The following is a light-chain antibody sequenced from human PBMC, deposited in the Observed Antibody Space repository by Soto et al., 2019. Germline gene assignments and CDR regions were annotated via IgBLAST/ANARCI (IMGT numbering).Light chain of an antibody. V-gene: IGKV3-20*01. Sequence: ELVMTQSPATLSVSPGERATLSCRASQSVTSNYLAWYQQKPGQAPRLLIYGISSRATGVPDRFSGSGSGTDFTLTISRLEPEDFAVYYCQQYTDWPLTFGQGTKVDIK. CDR1: QSVTSNY. CDR3: QQYTDWPLT. CDR2: GIS. J-gene: IGKJ1*01.